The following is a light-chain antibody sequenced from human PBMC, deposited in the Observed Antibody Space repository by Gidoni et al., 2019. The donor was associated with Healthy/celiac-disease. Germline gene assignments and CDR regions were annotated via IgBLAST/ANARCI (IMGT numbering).Light chain of an antibody. CDR3: LQDYNYPLT. J-gene: IGKJ4*01. CDR2: AAS. Sequence: AIQMAQSPSSLSASVGDRVTITCRASQGIRNDLGWYQQKPGKAPKLLIYAASSLQSGVPSRFSGSGSGTDFTLTISSLQPEDFATYYCLQDYNYPLTFGGXTKVEIK. CDR1: QGIRND. V-gene: IGKV1-6*01.